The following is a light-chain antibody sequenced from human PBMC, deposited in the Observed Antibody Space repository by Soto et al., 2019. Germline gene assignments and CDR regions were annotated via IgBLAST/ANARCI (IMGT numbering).Light chain of an antibody. CDR1: SSDVGGYNY. V-gene: IGLV2-14*01. J-gene: IGLJ1*01. Sequence: QSVLTQPPSASGSPGQSVTISCTGTSSDVGGYNYVSWYQQHPGKAPKLMIYEVNNRPSGVSNRFSGSKSGNTASLTISGLQAEDEADYYCSSYTSSSNHVFGTGTKVTVL. CDR3: SSYTSSSNHV. CDR2: EVN.